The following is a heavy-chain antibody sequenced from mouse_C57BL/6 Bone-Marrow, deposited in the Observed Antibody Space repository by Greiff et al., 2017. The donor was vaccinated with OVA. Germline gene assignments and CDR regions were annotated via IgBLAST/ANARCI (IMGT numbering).Heavy chain of an antibody. CDR1: GFSLTSYG. D-gene: IGHD1-1*01. J-gene: IGHJ1*03. Sequence: QVQLKQSGPGLVQPSQSLSITCTVSGFSLTSYGVHWVRQPPGKGLECLGVIWSGGSTDYNAAFISRLSISKDNSKSQVFFKMNSLQADDTAIYYCAKADYGTPYWYFDVWGTGTTVTVSS. CDR2: IWSGGST. CDR3: AKADYGTPYWYFDV. V-gene: IGHV2-4*01.